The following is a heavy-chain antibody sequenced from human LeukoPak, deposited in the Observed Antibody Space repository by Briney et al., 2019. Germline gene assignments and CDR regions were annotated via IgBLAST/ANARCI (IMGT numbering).Heavy chain of an antibody. J-gene: IGHJ4*02. CDR3: VRGALPYYVDGSGYYGY. Sequence: ASVKVSCKASRYTFTSYDINWERQATGQGLEWMGWMNPSSGNTGSAQKFQGRVTMTRNTSTGTAYMELSSLRSEDTAIYYCVRGALPYYVDGSGYYGYWGQGTLVTVSS. D-gene: IGHD3-22*01. V-gene: IGHV1-8*01. CDR2: MNPSSGNT. CDR1: RYTFTSYD.